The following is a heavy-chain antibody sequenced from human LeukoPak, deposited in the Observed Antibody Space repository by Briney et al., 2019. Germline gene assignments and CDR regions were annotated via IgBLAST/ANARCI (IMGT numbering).Heavy chain of an antibody. D-gene: IGHD5-18*01. CDR1: GFTFSSYA. Sequence: GGSLRLSRAASGFTFSSYAMSWVRQAPGKGLEWVSAISGSGGSTYYADSVKGRFTISRDNSKNTLYLQMNSLRAEDTAVYYCAKERGYSYAHNWFDPWGQGTLVTVSS. V-gene: IGHV3-23*01. CDR3: AKERGYSYAHNWFDP. CDR2: ISGSGGST. J-gene: IGHJ5*02.